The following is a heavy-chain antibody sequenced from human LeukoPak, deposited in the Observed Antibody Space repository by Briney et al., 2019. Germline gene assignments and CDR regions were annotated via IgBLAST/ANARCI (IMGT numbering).Heavy chain of an antibody. J-gene: IGHJ4*02. CDR2: IYYSGST. D-gene: IGHD3-22*01. CDR3: ASLGPHLLLRRGVFDY. Sequence: SETLSLTCTVSGGSISSSSYYWGWIRQPPGKGLEWIGSIYYSGSTYYNPSLKSRVTISVDTSKNQFSLKLSSVTAADTAVYYCASLGPHLLLRRGVFDYWGQGTLVTVSS. CDR1: GGSISSSSYY. V-gene: IGHV4-39*07.